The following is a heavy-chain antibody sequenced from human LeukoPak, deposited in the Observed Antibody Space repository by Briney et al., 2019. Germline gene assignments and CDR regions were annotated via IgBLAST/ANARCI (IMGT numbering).Heavy chain of an antibody. CDR2: INPNSGGT. D-gene: IGHD1-26*01. J-gene: IGHJ4*02. CDR3: ARASRWELPRYFDY. Sequence: ASVKVSCKASGYTFTGYYMYWVRQAPGHGLEWMGWINPNSGGTNYAQKFQGRVTMTRDTSISTAYMELSRLRSDDTAVYYCARASRWELPRYFDYWGQGTLVTVSS. V-gene: IGHV1-2*02. CDR1: GYTFTGYY.